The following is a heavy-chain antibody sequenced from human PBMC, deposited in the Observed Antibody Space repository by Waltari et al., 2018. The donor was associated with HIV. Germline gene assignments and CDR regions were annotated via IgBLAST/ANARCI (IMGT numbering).Heavy chain of an antibody. CDR2: IDSGNSYL. Sequence: EVQLVESGGGLVKPGGSLRLSCAASGFSFSSYSMSWVRQAQGKGLEWVSSIDSGNSYLNYADSVRGRFTSSRDNAKNSLFLQLNSLRVEDTAFYYCARFDGGGSGVYHWGQGTLVTVSS. D-gene: IGHD2-15*01. CDR3: ARFDGGGSGVYH. V-gene: IGHV3-21*01. CDR1: GFSFSSYS. J-gene: IGHJ5*02.